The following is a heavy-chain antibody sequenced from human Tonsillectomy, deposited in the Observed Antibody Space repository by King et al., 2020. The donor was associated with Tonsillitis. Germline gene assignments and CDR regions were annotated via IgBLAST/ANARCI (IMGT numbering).Heavy chain of an antibody. J-gene: IGHJ4*02. Sequence: VQLVESGAEVKKPGASVKVSCKASGYTFTGYYMHWVRQAPGQGLEWMGWINPNSGGTNYAQKFQGRVTMTRDTSISTAYMELSRLRSDDTAVYYCARDRRYSGYDSLDHFDYWGQGTLVTVSS. V-gene: IGHV1-2*02. D-gene: IGHD5-12*01. CDR2: INPNSGGT. CDR3: ARDRRYSGYDSLDHFDY. CDR1: GYTFTGYY.